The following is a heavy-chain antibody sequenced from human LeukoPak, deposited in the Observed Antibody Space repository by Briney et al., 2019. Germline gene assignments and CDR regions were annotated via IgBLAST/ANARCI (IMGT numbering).Heavy chain of an antibody. D-gene: IGHD3-16*02. J-gene: IGHJ4*02. CDR1: GGSISGYY. CDR2: IYYSGST. V-gene: IGHV4-59*01. CDR3: AREQAVYDYVWGSYRYFNY. Sequence: SETLSLTCTVSGGSISGYYWSWIRQPPGKGLEWIGYIYYSGSTNYSPSLKSRVTISVDTSKNQFSLKLSSVTAADTAVYYCAREQAVYDYVWGSYRYFNYWGQGTLVTVSS.